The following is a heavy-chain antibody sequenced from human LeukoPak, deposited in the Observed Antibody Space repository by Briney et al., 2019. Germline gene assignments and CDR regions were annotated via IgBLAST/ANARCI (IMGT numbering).Heavy chain of an antibody. V-gene: IGHV4-34*01. D-gene: IGHD3-16*02. CDR2: INHSGST. CDR1: GGSFSGYY. Sequence: MPSETLSLTWAVYGGSFSGYYWSWIRQPPGKGLEWIGEINHSGSTNYNPSLKSRVTISVDTSKNQFSLKLSSVTAADTAVYYCATTDGVWGSYRLGGWGQGTLVTVSS. J-gene: IGHJ1*01. CDR3: ATTDGVWGSYRLGG.